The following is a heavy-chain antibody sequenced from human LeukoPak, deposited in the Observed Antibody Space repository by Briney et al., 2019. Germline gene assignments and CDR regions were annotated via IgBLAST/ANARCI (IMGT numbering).Heavy chain of an antibody. CDR1: RFTLSNYW. J-gene: IGHJ4*02. V-gene: IGHV3-7*01. D-gene: IGHD6-19*01. CDR2: IKQDGSKT. CDR3: ARQRGSGCLDY. Sequence: GGSLRLSCAASRFTLSNYWMSWVRQAPGKGLEWVANIKQDGSKTHYVDSVKGRFTISRDNAKNSLSLQMNSLRAEDTAVYYCARQRGSGCLDYWGQGTLVTVSS.